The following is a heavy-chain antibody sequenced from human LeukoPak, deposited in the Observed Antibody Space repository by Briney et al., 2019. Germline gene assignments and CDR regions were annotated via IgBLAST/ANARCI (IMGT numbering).Heavy chain of an antibody. CDR1: GFTFSSYG. Sequence: GGSLRLSCAASGFTFSSYGMRWVRQAPGKGLEWVAFIRYDGSNKYYADSVKGRFTISRDNSKNTLYLQMNSLRAEDTAVYYCAKLWFGELSGMDVWGQGTTVTVSS. CDR2: IRYDGSNK. D-gene: IGHD3-10*01. CDR3: AKLWFGELSGMDV. V-gene: IGHV3-30*02. J-gene: IGHJ6*02.